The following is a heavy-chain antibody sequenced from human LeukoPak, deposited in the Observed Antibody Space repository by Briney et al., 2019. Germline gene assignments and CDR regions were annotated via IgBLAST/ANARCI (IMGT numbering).Heavy chain of an antibody. CDR1: GFTVSSNY. CDR3: ARGASQRGGVDY. J-gene: IGHJ4*02. D-gene: IGHD2-2*01. V-gene: IGHV4-39*07. Sequence: PGGSLRLSCAASGFTVSSNYMSWVRQAPGKGLEWIGSIYYSGSTYYNPSLKSRVTISVDTSKNQFSLKLSSVTAADTAVYYCARGASQRGGVDYWGQGTLVTVSS. CDR2: IYYSGST.